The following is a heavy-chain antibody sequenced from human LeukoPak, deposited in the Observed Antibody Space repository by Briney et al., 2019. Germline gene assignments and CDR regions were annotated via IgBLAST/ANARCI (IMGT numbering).Heavy chain of an antibody. V-gene: IGHV3-9*01. CDR2: ISWNSGSI. CDR3: AKDSGAAAAAHFGY. Sequence: GGSLRLSCAASGFTFDDYAMPWVRQAPGKGLEWVSGISWNSGSIGYVDSVKGRFTISRDNAKNSLYLQMNSLRAEDTALYYCAKDSGAAAAAHFGYWGQGTLVTVSS. D-gene: IGHD6-13*01. CDR1: GFTFDDYA. J-gene: IGHJ4*02.